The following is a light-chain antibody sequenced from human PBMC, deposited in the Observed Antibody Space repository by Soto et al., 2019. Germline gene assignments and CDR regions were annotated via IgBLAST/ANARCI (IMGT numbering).Light chain of an antibody. Sequence: DIQMTQSPSSVSASVGDRVTITCRASQAISSWLVWYQQKPGKAPKFLIYAASSLQSGVPSRFSGSGSGTDFTLTISSLQPEDFATYYCQQAHSFPHTFGQGTKLEIK. CDR1: QAISSW. J-gene: IGKJ2*01. CDR2: AAS. V-gene: IGKV1-12*01. CDR3: QQAHSFPHT.